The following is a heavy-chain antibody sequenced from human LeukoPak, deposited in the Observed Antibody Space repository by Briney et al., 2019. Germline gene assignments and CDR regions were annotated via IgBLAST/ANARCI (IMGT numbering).Heavy chain of an antibody. J-gene: IGHJ5*02. CDR3: ARDAGNSGYGCDL. CDR1: GFIFSQYS. Sequence: GGSLRLSCAASGFIFSQYSMNWVRQAPGKGLEWVSHIRSSSETFYADSVKGRFTISRDNARNSLYLQMNNSRGEDTAIYYCARDAGNSGYGCDLWGQGTLVTVSS. CDR2: IRSSSET. D-gene: IGHD5-12*01. V-gene: IGHV3-48*01.